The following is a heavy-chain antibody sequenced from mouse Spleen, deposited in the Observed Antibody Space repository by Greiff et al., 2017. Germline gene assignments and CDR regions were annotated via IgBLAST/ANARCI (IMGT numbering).Heavy chain of an antibody. Sequence: VQLQQSGPGLVQPSQSLSITCTVSGFSLTSYGVHWVRQSPGKGLEWLGVIWRGGSTDYNAAFMSRLSITKDNSKSQVFFKMNSLQADDTAIYYCANHYYGSSSLMDYWGQGTSVTVSS. CDR3: ANHYYGSSSLMDY. CDR2: IWRGGST. V-gene: IGHV2-5*01. CDR1: GFSLTSYG. D-gene: IGHD1-1*01. J-gene: IGHJ4*01.